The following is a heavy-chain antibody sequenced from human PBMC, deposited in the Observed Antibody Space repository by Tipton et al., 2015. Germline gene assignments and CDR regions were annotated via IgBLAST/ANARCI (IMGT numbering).Heavy chain of an antibody. Sequence: LRLSCTVSGGSISSYYWTWIRQPPGKGLEWIGYIHYSGSTKYNPSLKNRVTISVDTSKNQFSLKLSSVTAADTAVYYCARLREAYGSDSDNWFDPWGQGTLVTVSS. V-gene: IGHV4-59*01. J-gene: IGHJ5*02. CDR1: GGSISSYY. D-gene: IGHD3-10*01. CDR2: IHYSGST. CDR3: ARLREAYGSDSDNWFDP.